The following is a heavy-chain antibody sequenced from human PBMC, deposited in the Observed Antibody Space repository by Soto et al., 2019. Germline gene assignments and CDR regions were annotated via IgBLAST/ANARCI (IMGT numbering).Heavy chain of an antibody. J-gene: IGHJ4*02. Sequence: QVQLVQSGAEMKKPGSSVKVSCQSSGGTFNTYAMNWVRQAPGQGPEWMGDISPMFGAANYAPKVQGRVTSTADEYTGTSYMQLSSVTSEDTALYFCAREVQVHTPAFVYWGQGTLVTVSS. CDR1: GGTFNTYA. V-gene: IGHV1-69*19. D-gene: IGHD3-10*01. CDR3: AREVQVHTPAFVY. CDR2: ISPMFGAA.